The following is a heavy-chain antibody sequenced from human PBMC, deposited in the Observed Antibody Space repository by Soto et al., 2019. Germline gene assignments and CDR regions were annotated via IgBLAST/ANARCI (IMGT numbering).Heavy chain of an antibody. D-gene: IGHD5-12*01. J-gene: IGHJ4*02. Sequence: QVQLVQSGAEVKKPGASVKVSCKASGYTFTGYYSHWVRQAPGQGLEWIGWINPNNGDTNYAQKFQGRVTMTRDTSTSTADMELSSLTVDDTAVYYCARHSGYDYVFDYWGQGTLVTVSS. CDR1: GYTFTGYY. V-gene: IGHV1-2*02. CDR3: ARHSGYDYVFDY. CDR2: INPNNGDT.